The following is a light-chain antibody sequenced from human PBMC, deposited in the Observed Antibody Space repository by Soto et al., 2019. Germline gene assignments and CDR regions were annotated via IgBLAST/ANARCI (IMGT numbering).Light chain of an antibody. CDR3: CSYLGSSTV. Sequence: QSALTQPASVSGSPGQSITISCTGVSGDVGNYNLVSWYQQHPAKAPKLIIYEDDKRPSGVSNLFSGSKSGDTASLTISGLQSEDEAAYYCCSYLGSSTVFGGGTQLTVL. CDR2: EDD. J-gene: IGLJ7*01. CDR1: SGDVGNYNL. V-gene: IGLV2-23*01.